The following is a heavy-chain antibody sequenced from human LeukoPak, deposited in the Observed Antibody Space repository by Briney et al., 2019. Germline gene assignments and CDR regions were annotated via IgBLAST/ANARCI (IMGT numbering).Heavy chain of an antibody. Sequence: GGSLRLSCAASGFTFSSYAMHWVRQAPGKGLEWVAVIPYDGSNKYYADSVKGRFTISRDNSKNTLYLQMNSLRAEDTAVYYCAREWLHCSGGSCFDYWGQGTLVTVSS. CDR2: IPYDGSNK. V-gene: IGHV3-30*04. D-gene: IGHD2-15*01. J-gene: IGHJ4*02. CDR1: GFTFSSYA. CDR3: AREWLHCSGGSCFDY.